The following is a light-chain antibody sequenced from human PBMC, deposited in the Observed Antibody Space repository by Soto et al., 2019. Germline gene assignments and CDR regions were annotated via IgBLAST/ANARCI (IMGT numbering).Light chain of an antibody. CDR1: KSVGGD. CDR2: DAS. V-gene: IGKV3-11*01. J-gene: IGKJ5*01. Sequence: DIVLTQSPATLSLTPGQGASLSCRASKSVGGDLVWYQQHPGQAPRLLIYDASNRATGIPARFSGSGSGTDFTLTISSLEPEDFAVYYCQQRSNWPTFGQGTRLEIK. CDR3: QQRSNWPT.